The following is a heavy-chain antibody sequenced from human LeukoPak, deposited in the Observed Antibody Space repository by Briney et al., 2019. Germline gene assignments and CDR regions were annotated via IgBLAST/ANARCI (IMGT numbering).Heavy chain of an antibody. CDR1: GFTFSSYA. D-gene: IGHD6-25*01. CDR2: ISGSGGST. V-gene: IGHV3-23*01. CDR3: AKETSGHNWFDP. J-gene: IGHJ5*02. Sequence: GGSLRLSCAASGFTFSSYAMSSVRQAPGKGPEWVSAISGSGGSTYYADSVKGRFTLSTDTTKNTLYLQMNSMRAEDTAAYYCAKETSGHNWFDPGGQGSLVTVSS.